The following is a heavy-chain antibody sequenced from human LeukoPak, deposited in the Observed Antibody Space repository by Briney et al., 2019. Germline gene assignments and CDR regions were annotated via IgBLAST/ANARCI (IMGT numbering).Heavy chain of an antibody. V-gene: IGHV3-33*01. Sequence: GGSLRLSCATSGFTLSSHGMHWVRQAPGKGLEWVALIWYDGSKENYADSVKGRFTISRDMSKNTLNLQMNSLRVEDTAVFYCARDLSFGSLDFRGQGTLVTVSS. J-gene: IGHJ4*02. D-gene: IGHD1-26*01. CDR3: ARDLSFGSLDF. CDR2: IWYDGSKE. CDR1: GFTLSSHG.